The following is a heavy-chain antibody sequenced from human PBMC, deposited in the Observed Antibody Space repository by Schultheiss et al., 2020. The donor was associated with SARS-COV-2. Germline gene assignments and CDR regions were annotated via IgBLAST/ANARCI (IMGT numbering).Heavy chain of an antibody. CDR1: GGSFSGYY. D-gene: IGHD3-3*01. Sequence: SETLSLTCAVYGGSFSGYYWSWIRQPPGKGLEWIGYIYYSGSTNYNPSLTGRVTVSGDTSKNQLSLKLTSVTAADTAVYYCARYYDFWSGLDVWGKGTTVTVSS. V-gene: IGHV4-59*01. J-gene: IGHJ6*04. CDR3: ARYYDFWSGLDV. CDR2: IYYSGST.